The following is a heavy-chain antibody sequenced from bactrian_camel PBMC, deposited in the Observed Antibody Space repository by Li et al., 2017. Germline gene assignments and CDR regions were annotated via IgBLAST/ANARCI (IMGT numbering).Heavy chain of an antibody. CDR3: RRIPSGHTVPFAPTPGPLTLVT. V-gene: IGHV3S66*01. D-gene: IGHD2*01. Sequence: VQLVESGGGSVQSGGSLKLSCQVSGFTYKATCMGWFRQAPEKKREGVAVIRPSGEEQYYADSVQGRFRISQDNAKNTVDLQMNSLKPEDTACTTVRRIPSGHTVPFAPTPGPLTLVTGARGPRSPSP. CDR2: IRPSGEEQ. CDR1: GFTYKATC. J-gene: IGHJ6*01.